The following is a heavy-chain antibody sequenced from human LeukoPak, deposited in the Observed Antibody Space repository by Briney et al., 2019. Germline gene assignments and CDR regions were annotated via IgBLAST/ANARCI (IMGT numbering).Heavy chain of an antibody. D-gene: IGHD1-26*01. CDR2: INHSGST. Sequence: PSETLSLTCAVYGGSFSGYYWSWIRQPPGKGLEWIGEINHSGSTNYNPSLTSRVTISVDTSKNQFSLKLSSVTAADTAVYYCARRKRAYVGATLYYFDYWGQGTLVTVSS. V-gene: IGHV4-34*01. J-gene: IGHJ4*02. CDR1: GGSFSGYY. CDR3: ARRKRAYVGATLYYFDY.